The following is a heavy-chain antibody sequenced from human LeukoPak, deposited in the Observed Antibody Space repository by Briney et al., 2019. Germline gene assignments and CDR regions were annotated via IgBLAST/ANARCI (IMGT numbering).Heavy chain of an antibody. Sequence: PSETLSLTCTVSGGSISSGSHYWSWIRQPPGKGLEWIGYIYYSGSTNYNPSLKSRVTISVDTSKNQFSLKLSSVTAADTAVYYCARVLDSSSWYGVRWDYYYYMDVWGKGTTVTISS. CDR1: GGSISSGSHY. CDR3: ARVLDSSSWYGVRWDYYYYMDV. V-gene: IGHV4-61*01. J-gene: IGHJ6*03. D-gene: IGHD6-13*01. CDR2: IYYSGST.